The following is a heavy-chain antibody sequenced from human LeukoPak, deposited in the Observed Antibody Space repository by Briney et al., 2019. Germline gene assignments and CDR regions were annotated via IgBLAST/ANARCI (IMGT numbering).Heavy chain of an antibody. CDR3: ARCDSSGWYLGDAFDI. J-gene: IGHJ3*02. CDR1: GFTFSSYA. CDR2: VSGSGGST. V-gene: IGHV3-23*01. D-gene: IGHD6-19*01. Sequence: GGSLRLSCAASGFTFSSYAMSWVRQAPGKGLEWVSTVSGSGGSTYYTDSVKGRFTISRDNAKNSLYLQMNSLRAEDTAVYYCARCDSSGWYLGDAFDIWGQGTMVTVSS.